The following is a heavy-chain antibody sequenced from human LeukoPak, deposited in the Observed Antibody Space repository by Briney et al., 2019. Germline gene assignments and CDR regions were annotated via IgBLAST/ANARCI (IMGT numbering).Heavy chain of an antibody. CDR1: GGTFSSYA. D-gene: IGHD2-8*01. CDR3: ATGATKENY. V-gene: IGHV1-18*01. J-gene: IGHJ4*02. Sequence: GASVKVSCKASGGTFSSYAIGWVRQAPGQGLEWMGWISAYNGNTSYAQKFQGRVTMTRDTSTSTVYMELSSLRSEDTAVYYCATGATKENYWGQGTLVTVSS. CDR2: ISAYNGNT.